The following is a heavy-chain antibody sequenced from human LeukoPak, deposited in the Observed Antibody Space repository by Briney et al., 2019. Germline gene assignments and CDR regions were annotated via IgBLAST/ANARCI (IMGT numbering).Heavy chain of an antibody. D-gene: IGHD1-14*01. CDR1: GGSISSSSYY. Sequence: PSETLSLTCTASGGSISSSSYYWGWIRQPPGKGLEWIGNIYYSGSTYYNPSLKSRVTISVDTSKNQFSLKLSSVTAADTAVYYCARHSRTKPRFFDYWGQGTLVTVSS. J-gene: IGHJ4*02. CDR2: IYYSGST. V-gene: IGHV4-39*01. CDR3: ARHSRTKPRFFDY.